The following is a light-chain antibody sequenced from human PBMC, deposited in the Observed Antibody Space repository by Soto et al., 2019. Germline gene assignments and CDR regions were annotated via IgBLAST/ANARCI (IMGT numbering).Light chain of an antibody. Sequence: EVVLTQSPGTVSLSPGERATLSCRASQSVTSNYLAWYQQKPGQAPRLLIYGASTRATGIPARFSGSGSGTEFTLTISSLQSEDFAVYYCQQYNNWPSFGGGTKVEIK. CDR3: QQYNNWPS. J-gene: IGKJ4*01. CDR1: QSVTSN. CDR2: GAS. V-gene: IGKV3-15*01.